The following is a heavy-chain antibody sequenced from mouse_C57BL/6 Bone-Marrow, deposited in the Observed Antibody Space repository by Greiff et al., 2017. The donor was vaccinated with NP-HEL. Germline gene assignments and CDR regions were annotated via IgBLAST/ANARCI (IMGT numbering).Heavy chain of an antibody. CDR2: IDPSDSYT. Sequence: QVQLQQPGAELVRPGTSVKLSCKASGYTFTSYWMHWVKQRPGQGLEWIGVIDPSDSYTNYNQKFKGKATLTVDTSSSTAYMQLSSLTSDDSAVYYCGYSNYVYYAMDYWGQGTSVTVSS. CDR1: GYTFTSYW. D-gene: IGHD2-5*01. CDR3: GYSNYVYYAMDY. J-gene: IGHJ4*01. V-gene: IGHV1-59*01.